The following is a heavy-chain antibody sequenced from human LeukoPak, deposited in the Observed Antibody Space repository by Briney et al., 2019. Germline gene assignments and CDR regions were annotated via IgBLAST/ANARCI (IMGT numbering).Heavy chain of an antibody. CDR2: INPNSGGT. J-gene: IGHJ4*02. V-gene: IGHV1-2*02. Sequence: GASVKVSCKASGYTFTGYYMHWVRQAPGQGLEWMGWINPNSGGTNYAQKFQGRVTMTRDTSISTAYMELSRLRSDDTAVYYCARGAQPLARRASWFGDVDYWGQGTLVTVSS. D-gene: IGHD3-10*01. CDR1: GYTFTGYY. CDR3: ARGAQPLARRASWFGDVDY.